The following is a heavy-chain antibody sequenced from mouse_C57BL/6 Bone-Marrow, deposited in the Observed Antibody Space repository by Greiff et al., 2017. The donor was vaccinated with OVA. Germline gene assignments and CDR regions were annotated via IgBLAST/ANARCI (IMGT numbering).Heavy chain of an antibody. V-gene: IGHV1-52*01. CDR1: GYTFTSYW. Sequence: QVQLQQPGAELVRPGSSVKLSCKASGYTFTSYWMHWVKQRPIQGLEWIGNIDPSDSETHYNQKFKDKATLTVDKSSSTAYMQLSSLTSEDSAVYYCAREGLYYDYDGFAYWGQGTLVTVSA. CDR2: IDPSDSET. CDR3: AREGLYYDYDGFAY. D-gene: IGHD2-4*01. J-gene: IGHJ3*01.